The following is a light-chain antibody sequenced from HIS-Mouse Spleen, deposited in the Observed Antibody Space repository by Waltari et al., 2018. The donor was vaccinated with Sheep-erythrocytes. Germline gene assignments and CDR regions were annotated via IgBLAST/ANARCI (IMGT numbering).Light chain of an antibody. J-gene: IGKJ1*01. Sequence: DIQMTQSPSSVSASVGDRVTITCRASQGISSWLDWYQQKPGKAPKLLIYAASSLQGGVPSRFSGSGSGTDFTLTISSLQPEDFATYYCQQANSFPQTFGQGTKVEIK. CDR2: AAS. V-gene: IGKV1-12*01. CDR3: QQANSFPQT. CDR1: QGISSW.